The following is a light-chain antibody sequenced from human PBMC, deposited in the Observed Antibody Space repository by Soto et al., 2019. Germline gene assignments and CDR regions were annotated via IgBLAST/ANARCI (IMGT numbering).Light chain of an antibody. J-gene: IGKJ4*01. CDR3: QQFSSYPLT. Sequence: EFVLTQSAGTLSLSPWERSGLALRASQTVRNNYLAWYQQKPGQAPRLLIYDASSRATGIPDRFSGGGSGTDFTLTISRLEPEDFAVYYCQQFSSYPLTFGGGTKVDIK. CDR1: QTVRNNY. CDR2: DAS. V-gene: IGKV3-20*01.